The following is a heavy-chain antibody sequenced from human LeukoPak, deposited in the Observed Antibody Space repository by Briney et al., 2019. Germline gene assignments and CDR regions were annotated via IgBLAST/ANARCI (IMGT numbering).Heavy chain of an antibody. CDR3: ARALAVAGIDY. J-gene: IGHJ4*02. D-gene: IGHD6-19*01. Sequence: AASVKVSCKASGYTFTSYYMHWVRQAPAPGLEWVGIINPSGGSTSDAQVFQGRITMASDTATSTVYLELSSLGSEDPAVYYWARALAVAGIDYWRQGTLVTVSS. V-gene: IGHV1-46*01. CDR2: INPSGGST. CDR1: GYTFTSYY.